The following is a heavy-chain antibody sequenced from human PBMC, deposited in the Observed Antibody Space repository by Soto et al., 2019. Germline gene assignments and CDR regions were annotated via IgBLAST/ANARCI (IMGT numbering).Heavy chain of an antibody. CDR3: ARDPGYYGSGVN. D-gene: IGHD3-10*01. Sequence: QVQLVQSGAKVKKPGSSVKVSCKASGGTFSSYTISWVRQAPGQGLEWMGRIIPILGIANYAQKFQGRVTITADKSTSTAYMELSSLRSEDTAVYYCARDPGYYGSGVNWGQGTLVTVSS. CDR1: GGTFSSYT. CDR2: IIPILGIA. J-gene: IGHJ4*02. V-gene: IGHV1-69*08.